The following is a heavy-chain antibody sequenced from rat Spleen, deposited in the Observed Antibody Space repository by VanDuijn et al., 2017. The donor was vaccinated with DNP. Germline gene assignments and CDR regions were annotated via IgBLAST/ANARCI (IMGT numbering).Heavy chain of an antibody. J-gene: IGHJ2*01. CDR3: ATLDHSYYYSGGYFDY. D-gene: IGHD1-1*01. V-gene: IGHV5-25*01. Sequence: EVQLVESGGGLVQPGRSMKLSCAASGFTFSNSDMAWVRQAPTKGLEWVASISTSGGSTYYRDSVKGRFTISRDNAKSTLYLQMDSLRSEDTATYYCATLDHSYYYSGGYFDYWGQGVMVTVSS. CDR2: ISTSGGST. CDR1: GFTFSNSD.